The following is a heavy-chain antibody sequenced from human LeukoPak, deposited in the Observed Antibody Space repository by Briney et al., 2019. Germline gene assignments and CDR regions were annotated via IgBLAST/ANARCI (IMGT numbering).Heavy chain of an antibody. D-gene: IGHD2-2*02. J-gene: IGHJ6*02. CDR3: ARDLRGYCSSTSCYNYYGMDV. CDR2: IIPILGIA. Sequence: ASVKVSCKASGGTFSGYAISWVRQAPGQGLEWMGRIIPILGIANYAQKFQGRVTITADKSTSTAYMELSSLRSEDTAVYYCARDLRGYCSSTSCYNYYGMDVWGQGTTVTVSS. CDR1: GGTFSGYA. V-gene: IGHV1-69*04.